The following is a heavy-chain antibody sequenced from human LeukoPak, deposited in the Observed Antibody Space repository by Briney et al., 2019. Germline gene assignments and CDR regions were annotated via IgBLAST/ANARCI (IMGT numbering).Heavy chain of an antibody. V-gene: IGHV4-59*01. J-gene: IGHJ6*03. D-gene: IGHD3-10*01. CDR2: IYYSGST. CDR1: GGSISSYY. Sequence: SETLSLTCTVSGGSISSYYWSWIRQPPGKGLEWIGYIYYSGSTNYNPSLKSRVTISVVTSKNQFSLKLSSVTAADTAVYYCARDRGRYYYMDVWGKGTTVTVSS. CDR3: ARDRGRYYYMDV.